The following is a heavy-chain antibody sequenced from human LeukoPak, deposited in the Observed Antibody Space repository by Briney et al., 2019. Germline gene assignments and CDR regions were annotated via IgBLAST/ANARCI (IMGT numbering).Heavy chain of an antibody. J-gene: IGHJ4*02. CDR1: GYTFSDYY. CDR3: ARGVTTVTPGGFDY. CDR2: INPYSGDT. Sequence: SVKVSCKASGYTFSDYYIHWVRQAPGQGLEWMGWINPYSGDTNFAQKFQGRVTMTRDTSINTAYMELSSLRSEDTAVYYCARGVTTVTPGGFDYWGQGTLVTVSS. V-gene: IGHV1-2*02. D-gene: IGHD4-17*01.